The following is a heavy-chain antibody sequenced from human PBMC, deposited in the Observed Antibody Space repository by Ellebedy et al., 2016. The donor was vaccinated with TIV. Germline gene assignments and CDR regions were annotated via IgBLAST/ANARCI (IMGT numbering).Heavy chain of an antibody. Sequence: SETLSLXXTVSGGSISSSSYYWGWIRQPPGKGLEWIGEINHSGSTNYNPSLKSRVTISVDTSKNQFSLKLSSVTAADTAVYYCARGAAARRRNYYMDVWGKGTTVTVSS. CDR3: ARGAAARRRNYYMDV. D-gene: IGHD6-6*01. CDR2: INHSGST. CDR1: GGSISSSSYY. V-gene: IGHV4-39*07. J-gene: IGHJ6*03.